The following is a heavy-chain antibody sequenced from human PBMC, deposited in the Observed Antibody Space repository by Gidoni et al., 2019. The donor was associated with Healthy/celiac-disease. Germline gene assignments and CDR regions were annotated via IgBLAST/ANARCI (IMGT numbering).Heavy chain of an antibody. CDR2: IYYSGST. Sequence: LQLQESGTGRVKPSETLSLTCTVSAGPTSSSSYYWGWIRQPPGKGPEWIGSIYYSGSTYYNPSLKSRVTISVDTSKNQFSLKLSSVAAADTAVYYCAIGGFMGGYVPRYYFDYWGQGTLVTVSS. CDR3: AIGGFMGGYVPRYYFDY. CDR1: AGPTSSSSYY. D-gene: IGHD3-22*01. V-gene: IGHV4-39*07. J-gene: IGHJ4*02.